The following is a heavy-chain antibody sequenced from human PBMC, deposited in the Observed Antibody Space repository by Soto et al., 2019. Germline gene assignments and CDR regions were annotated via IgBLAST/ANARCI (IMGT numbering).Heavy chain of an antibody. J-gene: IGHJ6*03. CDR2: ISYDGSNK. CDR3: AKEGTTRGLFHPDLDYYGSGSYFYMDV. Sequence: GGSLRLSCAASGFTFSSYGMHWVRQAPGKGLEWVAVISYDGSNKYYADSVKGRFTISRDNSKNTLYLQMNSLRAEDTAVYYCAKEGTTRGLFHPDLDYYGSGSYFYMDVWGKGTTVTVSS. D-gene: IGHD3-10*01. CDR1: GFTFSSYG. V-gene: IGHV3-30*18.